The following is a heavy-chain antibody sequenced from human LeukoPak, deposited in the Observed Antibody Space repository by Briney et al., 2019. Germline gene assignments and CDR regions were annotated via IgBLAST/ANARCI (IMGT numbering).Heavy chain of an antibody. CDR2: IYYSGTT. CDR1: GGSIGSSSYY. V-gene: IGHV4-39*07. J-gene: IGHJ4*02. CDR3: ATDPLGCGLTPY. Sequence: SETLSLTCTVSGGSIGSSSYYWAWIRQPPGKGLEWIGRIYYSGTTYYHPSLKSRVTISVDTSKNQFSLKLTSVTAADTAVYYCATDPLGCGLTPYWGQGTLVTVSS. D-gene: IGHD3/OR15-3a*01.